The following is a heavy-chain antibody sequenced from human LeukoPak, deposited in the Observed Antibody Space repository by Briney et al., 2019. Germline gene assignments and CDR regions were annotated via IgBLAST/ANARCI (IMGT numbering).Heavy chain of an antibody. Sequence: SETLSLTCAVYGGPFSGYYWSWIRQPPGKGLEWIGEINHSGSTNYNPSLKSRVTISVDTSKNQFSLKLSSVTAADTAVYYCARDGVSIWSGYSYNWFDPWGQGTLVTVSS. CDR3: ARDGVSIWSGYSYNWFDP. CDR1: GGPFSGYY. D-gene: IGHD3-3*01. CDR2: INHSGST. J-gene: IGHJ5*02. V-gene: IGHV4-34*01.